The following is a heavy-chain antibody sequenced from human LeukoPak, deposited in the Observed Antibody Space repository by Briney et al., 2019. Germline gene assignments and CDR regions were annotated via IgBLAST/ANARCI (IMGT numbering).Heavy chain of an antibody. Sequence: PSETLSLTCTVSGGSTSSGSYYWGWIRQPPGKGLEWIGGISSSGNTYYNPSLKSRITIFIDTSKNHFSLKLSSVSAADTAVYYCARLGAGPTYYDFWSGYSSFYFDYWGQGTLVTASS. V-gene: IGHV4-39*02. CDR1: GGSTSSGSYY. CDR3: ARLGAGPTYYDFWSGYSSFYFDY. D-gene: IGHD3-3*01. CDR2: ISSSGNT. J-gene: IGHJ4*02.